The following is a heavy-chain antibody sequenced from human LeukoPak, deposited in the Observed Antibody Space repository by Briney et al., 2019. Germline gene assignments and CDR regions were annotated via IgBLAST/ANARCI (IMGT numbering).Heavy chain of an antibody. Sequence: ASVKVSCKASGYTFTGYYMHWVRQAPGLGLEWMGWINPNSGGTNYAQKFQGRVTMTRVTSISTAYMELSRLRSDDTAVYYCAGPGDYGHPSAFDIWGQGTMVTVSS. D-gene: IGHD4-17*01. J-gene: IGHJ3*02. CDR1: GYTFTGYY. CDR2: INPNSGGT. CDR3: AGPGDYGHPSAFDI. V-gene: IGHV1-2*02.